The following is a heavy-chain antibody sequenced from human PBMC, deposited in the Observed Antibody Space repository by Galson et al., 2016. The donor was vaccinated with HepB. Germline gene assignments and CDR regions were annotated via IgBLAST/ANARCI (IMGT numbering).Heavy chain of an antibody. CDR3: ASGGTAAGNFNGLDV. Sequence: TLSLTCTVSGDSIRSSNSYWDWIRQHPGKGLEWIGYIYYSGSTYYNPSLKSRVIISVDTSKNQFSVKLTSVTAADTAVYYCASGGTAAGNFNGLDVWGQGTTVTVSS. CDR2: IYYSGST. CDR1: GDSIRSSNSY. J-gene: IGHJ6*02. D-gene: IGHD6-13*01. V-gene: IGHV4-31*03.